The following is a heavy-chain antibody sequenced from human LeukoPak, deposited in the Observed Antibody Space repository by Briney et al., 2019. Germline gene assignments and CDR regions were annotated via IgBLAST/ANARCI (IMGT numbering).Heavy chain of an antibody. Sequence: SETLSLTCTVSGGSISSSSYYWGWIRQPPGKGLEWIGSIYYSGSTYYNPSLKSRVTISVDTSKNQFSLKLSSVTAADTAVYYCARQQLEPSWFDPWGQGTLVTVSS. V-gene: IGHV4-39*01. D-gene: IGHD1-1*01. CDR2: IYYSGST. CDR3: ARQQLEPSWFDP. CDR1: GGSISSSSYY. J-gene: IGHJ5*02.